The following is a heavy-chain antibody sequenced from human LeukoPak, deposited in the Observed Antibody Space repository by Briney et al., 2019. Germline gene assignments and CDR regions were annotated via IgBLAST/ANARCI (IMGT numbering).Heavy chain of an antibody. CDR3: ARGLVFSAIFGAPIDY. D-gene: IGHD3-3*01. CDR2: INHSGST. CDR1: GGSFSGYY. Sequence: SETLSHTCAVYGGSFSGYYWSWIRQPPGKGLEWIGEINHSGSTNYNPSLKSRVTISVDTSKNQFSLKLSSVTAADTAVYYCARGLVFSAIFGAPIDYWGQGTLVTVSS. V-gene: IGHV4-34*01. J-gene: IGHJ4*02.